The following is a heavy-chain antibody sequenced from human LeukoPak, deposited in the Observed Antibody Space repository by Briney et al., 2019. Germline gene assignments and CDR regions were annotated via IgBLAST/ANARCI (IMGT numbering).Heavy chain of an antibody. CDR3: ARSTVDYYGSPGWFDP. D-gene: IGHD3-10*01. CDR1: GGSVNSADYY. V-gene: IGHV4-30-4*01. J-gene: IGHJ5*02. CDR2: IYFSGST. Sequence: SETLSLTCTVSGGSVNSADYYWSWIRQSSGRGLEWIGNIYFSGSTSYNPSLKSRVTISLQMAKNQFSLKLRSVTAADTALYYCARSTVDYYGSPGWFDPWGQGVLVTVSS.